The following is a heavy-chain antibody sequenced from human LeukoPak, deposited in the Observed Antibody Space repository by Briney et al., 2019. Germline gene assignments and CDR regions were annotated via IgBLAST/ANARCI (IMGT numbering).Heavy chain of an antibody. CDR3: ARVGFTMVRGVHQWFDP. CDR2: INPSGGST. Sequence: GASVKVSCKASGYTFTSYYMHWVRQAPGQGLEWMGIINPSGGSTSYAQKFQGRVTMTRDTSTSTVHMELSSLRSEDTAVYYCARVGFTMVRGVHQWFDPWGQGTLVTVSS. D-gene: IGHD3-10*01. CDR1: GYTFTSYY. V-gene: IGHV1-46*01. J-gene: IGHJ5*02.